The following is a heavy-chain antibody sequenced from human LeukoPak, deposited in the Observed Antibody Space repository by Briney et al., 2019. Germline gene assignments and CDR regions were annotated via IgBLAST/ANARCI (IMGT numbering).Heavy chain of an antibody. D-gene: IGHD6-13*01. CDR3: ARRIAAGNFRLHAFDI. V-gene: IGHV4-39*07. J-gene: IGHJ3*02. CDR2: IYYSGST. CDR1: GGSISSSSYY. Sequence: PSETLSLTCTVSGGSISSSSYYWGWIRQPPGKGLEWIGSIYYSGSTYYNPSLKSRVTISVDTSKNQFSLKLSSVTAADTAVYYCARRIAAGNFRLHAFDIWGQGTMVTVSS.